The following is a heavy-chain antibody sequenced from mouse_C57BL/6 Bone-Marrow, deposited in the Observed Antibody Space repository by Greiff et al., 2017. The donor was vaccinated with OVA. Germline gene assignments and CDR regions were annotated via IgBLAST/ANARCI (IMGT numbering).Heavy chain of an antibody. J-gene: IGHJ4*01. Sequence: EVMLVESGPGLAKPSQTLSLTCSVTGYSITSDYWNWIRKFPGNKLEYMGYISYSGSTYYNPSLKSRISITRDTSKNQYYLQLNSVTTEDTATYYCARYRDYGSRDYAMDYWGQGTSVTVSS. CDR3: ARYRDYGSRDYAMDY. V-gene: IGHV3-8*01. CDR2: ISYSGST. D-gene: IGHD1-1*01. CDR1: GYSITSDY.